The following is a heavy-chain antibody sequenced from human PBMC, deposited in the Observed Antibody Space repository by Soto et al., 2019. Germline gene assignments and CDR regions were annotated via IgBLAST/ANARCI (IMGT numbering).Heavy chain of an antibody. V-gene: IGHV3-11*01. CDR3: ARDLGYYDRSGYFDY. D-gene: IGHD3-22*01. CDR2: ISSSDSIV. CDR1: GFTFSDYY. J-gene: IGHJ4*02. Sequence: GASLKISCAASGFTFSDYYMSWIRQAPGKGLEWVSYISSSDSIVSYADSVQGRFTISRDNAENSLYLQMNSLRAEDTAVYFCARDLGYYDRSGYFDYWGQGTLVTVSS.